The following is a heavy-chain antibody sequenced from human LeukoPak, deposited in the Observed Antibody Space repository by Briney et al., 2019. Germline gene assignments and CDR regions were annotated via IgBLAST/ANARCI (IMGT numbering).Heavy chain of an antibody. V-gene: IGHV3-33*01. CDR1: GFTFSSYG. J-gene: IGHJ6*02. D-gene: IGHD3-10*01. CDR2: IWYDGSNK. CDR3: ASLYGSGSYYTAPYYYYYGMDV. Sequence: GRSLRLSCAASGFTFSSYGMHWVRQAPGKGLEWVAVIWYDGSNKYYADSVKGRFTISRDNSKNTLYLQMNSLRAEDTAVYYCASLYGSGSYYTAPYYYYYGMDVWGQGTTVTVSS.